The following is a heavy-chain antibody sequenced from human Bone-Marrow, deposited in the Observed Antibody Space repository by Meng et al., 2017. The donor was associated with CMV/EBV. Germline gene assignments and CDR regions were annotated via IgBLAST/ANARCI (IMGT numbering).Heavy chain of an antibody. Sequence: GSLRLSCAVYGGSFSGYYWSWIRQPPGKGLEWIGEINHSGSTNYNPSLKSRVTISVDTSKNQFSLKLSSVTAADTAVYYCASRYVWGSYRYKSTWGQGTLVTVSS. D-gene: IGHD3-16*02. V-gene: IGHV4-34*01. CDR3: ASRYVWGSYRYKST. J-gene: IGHJ5*02. CDR1: GGSFSGYY. CDR2: INHSGST.